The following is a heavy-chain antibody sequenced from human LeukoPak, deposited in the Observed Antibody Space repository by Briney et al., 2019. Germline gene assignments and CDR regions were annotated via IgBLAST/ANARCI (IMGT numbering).Heavy chain of an antibody. V-gene: IGHV4-4*02. J-gene: IGHJ4*02. D-gene: IGHD2-2*01. CDR1: GGSISSSSW. CDR3: ARGIGYCSSTSCPDY. CDR2: IYHSGST. Sequence: SETLSLTCAVSGGSISSSSWWSWVRQPPGKGLEWIGEIYHSGSTNYNPSLKSRVTISVDKSKNQFSLKLSSVTAADTAVYYCARGIGYCSSTSCPDYWGQGTLVTVSS.